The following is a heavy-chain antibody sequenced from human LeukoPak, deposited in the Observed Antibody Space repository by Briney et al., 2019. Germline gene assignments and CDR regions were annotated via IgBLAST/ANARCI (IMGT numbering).Heavy chain of an antibody. Sequence: ASVKVSCKASGGTFSSYAISWVRQAPGKGLEWMGGFDPEDGETIYAQKFQGRVTTTADTSTDTAYMELSSLRSEDTAVYHCATSVAGDYFDYWGQGTLVTVSS. D-gene: IGHD6-19*01. V-gene: IGHV1-24*01. CDR2: FDPEDGET. CDR3: ATSVAGDYFDY. CDR1: GGTFSSYA. J-gene: IGHJ4*02.